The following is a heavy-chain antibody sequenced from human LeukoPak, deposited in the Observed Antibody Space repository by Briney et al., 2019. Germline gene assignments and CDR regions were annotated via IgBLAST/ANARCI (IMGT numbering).Heavy chain of an antibody. D-gene: IGHD1-1*01. CDR3: ARGTGYPYYYYNMDV. J-gene: IGHJ6*03. V-gene: IGHV3-7*01. Sequence: GGSLRLSCAASGFTFSSYWMSWVRQAPGKGLEWVANIKQDGSEKYYVDSVKGRFTISRDNAKNSLYLQMNSLRAEDTAVYYCARGTGYPYYYYNMDVWGKGTTVTVSS. CDR2: IKQDGSEK. CDR1: GFTFSSYW.